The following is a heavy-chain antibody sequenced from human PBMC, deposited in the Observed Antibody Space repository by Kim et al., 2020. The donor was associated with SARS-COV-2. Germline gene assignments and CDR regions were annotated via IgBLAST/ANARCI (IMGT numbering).Heavy chain of an antibody. D-gene: IGHD2-15*01. CDR1: GYSFTSYW. Sequence: GESLKISCKGSGYSFTSYWIGWVRQMPGKGLEWMGIIYPGDSDTRYSPSFQGQVTISADKSISTAYLQWSSLKASDTAMYYCARHPPSGGYYYGMDFWGQGTTVTVSS. J-gene: IGHJ6*02. CDR2: IYPGDSDT. V-gene: IGHV5-51*01. CDR3: ARHPPSGGYYYGMDF.